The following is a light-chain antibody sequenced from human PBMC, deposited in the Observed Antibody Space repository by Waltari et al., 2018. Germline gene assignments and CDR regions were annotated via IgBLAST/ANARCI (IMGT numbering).Light chain of an antibody. CDR1: GSDVGRSTR. Sequence: QSALPHPPSVPGSPGQSVTIPCAGPGSDVGRSTRLSWYQQSPGTAPKVIIYDVTNRPTGVPDRFSASKSGNTASLTISGLQSEDEADYYCISYTPSDTYVFGTGTKVAVL. CDR3: ISYTPSDTYV. CDR2: DVT. V-gene: IGLV2-18*02. J-gene: IGLJ1*01.